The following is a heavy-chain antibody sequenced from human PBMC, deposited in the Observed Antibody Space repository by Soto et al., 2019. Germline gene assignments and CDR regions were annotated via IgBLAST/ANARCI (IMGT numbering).Heavy chain of an antibody. CDR3: ATMNGYFEY. V-gene: IGHV3-23*01. D-gene: IGHD3-22*01. CDR1: GFRFSSYS. Sequence: PGGSLRLSCADSGFRFSSYSMSWVRQTPGKGLEWVAAIMATGDRTYYADSVTGRFTISRDNSKKTHYLQMTSLRAEDTAMYYCATMNGYFEYWGQGTPVTVSS. CDR2: IMATGDRT. J-gene: IGHJ4*02.